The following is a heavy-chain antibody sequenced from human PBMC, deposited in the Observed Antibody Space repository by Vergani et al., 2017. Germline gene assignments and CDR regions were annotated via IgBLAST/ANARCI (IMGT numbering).Heavy chain of an antibody. CDR1: GFTFSSYA. V-gene: IGHV3-23*01. CDR2: ISGSGGST. Sequence: EVQLLESGGGLVQPGGSLRLSCAASGFTFSSYAMSWVRQAPGKGLEWVSAISGSGGSTYYADSVKGRFTISGDNSKNTLYLQMNSLRAEDTAVYYCAREVIAVAGTYYYGMDVWGQGTTVTVSS. CDR3: AREVIAVAGTYYYGMDV. D-gene: IGHD6-19*01. J-gene: IGHJ6*02.